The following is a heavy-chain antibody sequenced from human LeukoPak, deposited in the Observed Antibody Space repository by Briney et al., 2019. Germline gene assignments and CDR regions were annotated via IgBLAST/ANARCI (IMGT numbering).Heavy chain of an antibody. V-gene: IGHV3-7*01. Sequence: SGGSLRLSCAASGFTFSSYWMSWVRQAPGKGLEWVANIKQDGSEKYYVDSVKGRFTISRDNAKNSLYLQMNSLRAEDTAVYYCARDAKGPIWFGESGNDAFDIWGQGTMVTVSS. J-gene: IGHJ3*02. CDR2: IKQDGSEK. CDR1: GFTFSSYW. CDR3: ARDAKGPIWFGESGNDAFDI. D-gene: IGHD3-10*01.